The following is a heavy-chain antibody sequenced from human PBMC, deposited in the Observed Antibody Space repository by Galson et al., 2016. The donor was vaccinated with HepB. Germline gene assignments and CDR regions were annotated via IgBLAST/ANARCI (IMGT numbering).Heavy chain of an antibody. J-gene: IGHJ4*02. CDR1: GFAFSSHW. Sequence: SLRLSCAASGFAFSSHWMHWVRQAPGKGLMWVARINSDGTISNYADSVKGRFTISRDSSRNTLYLQMNSLRIEDTAVYYCAIGDWDYGGQGTLVTVSS. D-gene: IGHD2-21*02. CDR2: INSDGTIS. CDR3: AIGDWDY. V-gene: IGHV3-74*01.